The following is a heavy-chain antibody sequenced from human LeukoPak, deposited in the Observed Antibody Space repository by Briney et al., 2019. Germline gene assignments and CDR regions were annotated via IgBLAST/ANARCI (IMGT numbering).Heavy chain of an antibody. Sequence: PGGSLRLPCAASGFTFSSYGMHWVRQAPGKGLEWVAFIRYDGSNKYYADSVKGRFTISRDNSKNTLYLQMNSLRAEDTAVYYCAKDARIVGATIAAYSQHWGQGTLVTVSS. J-gene: IGHJ1*01. D-gene: IGHD1-26*01. CDR2: IRYDGSNK. CDR3: AKDARIVGATIAAYSQH. V-gene: IGHV3-30*02. CDR1: GFTFSSYG.